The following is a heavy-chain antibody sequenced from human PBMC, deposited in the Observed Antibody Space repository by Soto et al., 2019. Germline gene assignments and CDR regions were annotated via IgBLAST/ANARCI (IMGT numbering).Heavy chain of an antibody. V-gene: IGHV3-33*01. J-gene: IGHJ4*02. D-gene: IGHD3-22*01. CDR1: GFTFSSYG. CDR2: IWNDGSNK. Sequence: QVQLVESGGGVVQPGRSLRLSCAASGFTFSSYGMHWVRQAPGKGLEWVAVIWNDGSNKYYADSVKGRFTISRDNSKNTLYLQMNSLRAEDTAVYYCARDFGDYYDSSGYYFDYWGQGTLVTVSS. CDR3: ARDFGDYYDSSGYYFDY.